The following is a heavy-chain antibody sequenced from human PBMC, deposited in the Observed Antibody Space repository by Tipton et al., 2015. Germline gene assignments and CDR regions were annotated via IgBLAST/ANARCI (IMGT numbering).Heavy chain of an antibody. CDR1: GFTFSSYW. Sequence: GSLRLSCAASGFTFSSYWMSWVRQAPGKGLEWVANIKQDGSEKYYVDSVRGRFTISRDNAQNSLYLQMNSLRAEDTAVYYCARGVAQFYDYVRGTYRLPGRYFGYWGQGALVTVSS. CDR3: ARGVAQFYDYVRGTYRLPGRYFGY. CDR2: IKQDGSEK. D-gene: IGHD3-16*02. V-gene: IGHV3-7*01. J-gene: IGHJ4*02.